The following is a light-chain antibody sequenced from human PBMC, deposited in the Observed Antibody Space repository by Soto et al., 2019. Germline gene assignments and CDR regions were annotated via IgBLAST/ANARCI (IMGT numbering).Light chain of an antibody. Sequence: QSALTQPPSASGSPGQSVTISCTGAANNIGGYNFVSWYQQHPGKAPKLIISEFRERPSGVPDRFSGPKSGNTASLTVSGLQAEDEADYYCSSYAGSNNVIFGGGTQLTVL. CDR2: EFR. CDR1: ANNIGGYNF. CDR3: SSYAGSNNVI. V-gene: IGLV2-8*01. J-gene: IGLJ2*01.